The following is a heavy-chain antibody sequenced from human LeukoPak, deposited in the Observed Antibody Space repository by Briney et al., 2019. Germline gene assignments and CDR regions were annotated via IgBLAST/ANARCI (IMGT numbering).Heavy chain of an antibody. V-gene: IGHV1-69*01. CDR3: ARTLVGWFGELSP. J-gene: IGHJ5*02. D-gene: IGHD3-10*01. CDR2: IIPIFATA. CDR1: GGTFSNYA. Sequence: ASVKVSCKASGGTFSNYAVSWVRQAPGQGLEWMGGIIPIFATANYAQKFQGRVTITADESTSTAYMGMSSLRSEDTAVYYCARTLVGWFGELSPWGQGTLVTVSS.